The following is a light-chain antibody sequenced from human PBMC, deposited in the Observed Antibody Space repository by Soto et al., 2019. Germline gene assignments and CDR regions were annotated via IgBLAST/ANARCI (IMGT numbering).Light chain of an antibody. Sequence: DVVMTQSPLSLPVTLGQPASISCRSSQSLVYIDGNTYLNWFHQRPGQSPRRLIYKVSNRDSGGPDKFSGSGSGTDFTRKISRVEAEEVGLYYCMQSTHWPRTFGQGTKLEI. V-gene: IGKV2-30*01. J-gene: IGKJ2*01. CDR2: KVS. CDR1: QSLVYIDGNTY. CDR3: MQSTHWPRT.